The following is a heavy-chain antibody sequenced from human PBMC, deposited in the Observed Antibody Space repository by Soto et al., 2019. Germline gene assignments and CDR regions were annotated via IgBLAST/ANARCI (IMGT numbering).Heavy chain of an antibody. CDR3: AKDPSPQPIPAVTPGWFDP. CDR2: IYFTGKA. J-gene: IGHJ5*02. D-gene: IGHD4-4*01. Sequence: SETLSLTCTVSGDSIRDGGYYWAWIRQRPGQGLEWMGYIYFTGKANYNPSLENRLTMSVDMSRRQLYLRLTSVTAADTAVYFCAKDPSPQPIPAVTPGWFDPWGQGIAVTVS. CDR1: GDSIRDGGYY. V-gene: IGHV4-31*03.